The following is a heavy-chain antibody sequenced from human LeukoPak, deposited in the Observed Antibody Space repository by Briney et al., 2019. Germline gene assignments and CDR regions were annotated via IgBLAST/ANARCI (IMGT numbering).Heavy chain of an antibody. CDR1: GGSISSSSYY. CDR3: ARDSRYYDSSGSKVDAFDI. D-gene: IGHD3-22*01. Sequence: PSETLSLTCTVSGGSISSSSYYWGWIRQPPGKGLEWFGSIYYSGSTYYNPSLKSRVTISVDTSKNQFSLKLSSVTAADTAVYYCARDSRYYDSSGSKVDAFDIWGQGTMVTVSS. J-gene: IGHJ3*02. V-gene: IGHV4-39*07. CDR2: IYYSGST.